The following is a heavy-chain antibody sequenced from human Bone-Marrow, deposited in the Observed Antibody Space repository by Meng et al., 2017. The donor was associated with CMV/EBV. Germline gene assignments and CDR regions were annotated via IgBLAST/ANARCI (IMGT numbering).Heavy chain of an antibody. CDR1: GFTFNNHW. CDR3: ARPSDYGDYYPYMDV. J-gene: IGHJ6*01. V-gene: IGHV3-74*01. D-gene: IGHD4-17*01. Sequence: GESLKISCAASGFTFNNHWMHWVRQAPGKGLLWVSRIDSDGSSTSCADSVKGRFTISRDNAKNTLYLQMNSLRAEDTAVYYCARPSDYGDYYPYMDVWGQGTTVTGSS. CDR2: IDSDGSST.